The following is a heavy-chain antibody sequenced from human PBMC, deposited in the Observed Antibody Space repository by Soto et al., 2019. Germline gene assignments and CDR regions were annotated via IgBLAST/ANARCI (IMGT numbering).Heavy chain of an antibody. J-gene: IGHJ4*01. V-gene: IGHV1-18*04. D-gene: IGHD4-17*01. Sequence: QVQLVQSGAEVKKPGASVKVSCKASGYTFTTYGITGVRQAPGQGLEWMGWISAYSGNTNYAQKLQGRLTVTPDTSTNTAYMDLMSLRSDDTAVYYCARVVKAGDYGDYGRYYFDYWGHGTLVTVSS. CDR1: GYTFTTYG. CDR2: ISAYSGNT. CDR3: ARVVKAGDYGDYGRYYFDY.